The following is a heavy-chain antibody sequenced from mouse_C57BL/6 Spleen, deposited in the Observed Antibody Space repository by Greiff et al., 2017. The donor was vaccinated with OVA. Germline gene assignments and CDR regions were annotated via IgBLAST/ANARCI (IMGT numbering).Heavy chain of an antibody. CDR1: GYTFTAYN. D-gene: IGHD1-1*01. J-gene: IGHJ4*01. CDR3: ARSIYGSSYVGAMDY. Sequence: VQLQQSGPELVKPGASVKIPCKASGYTFTAYNMDWVKQSHGKSLEWIGDINPNNGGTIYNQKFKGKATLTVDKSSSTAYMELRSLTSEDTAVYYCARSIYGSSYVGAMDYWGQGTSVTVSS. V-gene: IGHV1-18*01. CDR2: INPNNGGT.